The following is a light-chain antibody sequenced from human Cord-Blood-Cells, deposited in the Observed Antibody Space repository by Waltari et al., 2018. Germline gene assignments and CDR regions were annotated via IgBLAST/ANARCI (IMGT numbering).Light chain of an antibody. CDR1: QSVSSSY. CDR3: QQYGSSPRT. Sequence: IVLTQSPGTLSLSPGERATLSCRASQSVSSSYLAWYQQKPGHSPRLLIYGASNRATGIPDRFSGSGSGTDFTLTISRLEPEDFAVYYCQQYGSSPRTFGQGTKVEIK. V-gene: IGKV3-20*01. CDR2: GAS. J-gene: IGKJ1*01.